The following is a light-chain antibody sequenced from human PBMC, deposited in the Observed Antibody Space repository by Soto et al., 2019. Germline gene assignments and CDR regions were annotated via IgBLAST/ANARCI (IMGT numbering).Light chain of an antibody. J-gene: IGKJ1*01. CDR3: QQYNGYWT. V-gene: IGKV1-5*03. CDR1: QSISDS. CDR2: EPS. Sequence: DIQMTQSPSTLSASVGDIVTITCRASQSISDSLAWYQQKPGKAPKLLIYEPSTLKSGVPSRFSGSRSGTEYTLTISSLQPDDFAIYYCQQYNGYWTFGQGTKVEIK.